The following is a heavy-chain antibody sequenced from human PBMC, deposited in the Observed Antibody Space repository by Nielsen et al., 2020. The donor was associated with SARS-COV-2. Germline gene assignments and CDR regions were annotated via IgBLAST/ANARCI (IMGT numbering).Heavy chain of an antibody. CDR1: GYTFTTYY. J-gene: IGHJ5*02. CDR3: ATAPAAIRSNWFDP. Sequence: ASVKVSCKASGYTFTTYYMHWVRQAPGHGLEWMGIINPSGGSTSYAQKFQGRVTMTRDTSTTTVYMELSSLRSEDTALYYCATAPAAIRSNWFDPWGQGTLVTVSS. CDR2: INPSGGST. D-gene: IGHD2-2*01. V-gene: IGHV1-46*01.